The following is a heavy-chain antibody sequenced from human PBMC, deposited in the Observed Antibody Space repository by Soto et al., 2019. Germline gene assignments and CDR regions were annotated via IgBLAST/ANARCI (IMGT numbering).Heavy chain of an antibody. CDR3: AKDYGYWGYGSGSYCDY. Sequence: QVQLVESGGGVVQPGRSLRLSCEDSGFSLSSYGMHWVRQTPGKGLEGVAVISYDGSNKYYADSVKGRFTISRDNSKNTLYLQLNNLGAEDTAMYYCAKDYGYWGYGSGSYCDYWGQGTLVTVSS. V-gene: IGHV3-30*18. CDR2: ISYDGSNK. CDR1: GFSLSSYG. J-gene: IGHJ4*02. D-gene: IGHD3-10*01.